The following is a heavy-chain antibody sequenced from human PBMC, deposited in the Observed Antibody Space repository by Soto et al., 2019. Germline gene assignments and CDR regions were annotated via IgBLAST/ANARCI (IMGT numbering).Heavy chain of an antibody. V-gene: IGHV1-2*04. CDR3: ARESGGATATLDYYYFYMDV. CDR1: GDRFTDYY. CDR2: INPNSGVT. D-gene: IGHD5-12*01. Sequence: QVQLVQSGAEVKEPGASVTVSCRASGDRFTDYYMHWVRQAPGQGLEWMGWINPNSGVTKYAQKFQGWVTMTRDTSIRTVYMQFSRLRFNDTAIYYCARESGGATATLDYYYFYMDVWGTGTTVTVSS. J-gene: IGHJ6*03.